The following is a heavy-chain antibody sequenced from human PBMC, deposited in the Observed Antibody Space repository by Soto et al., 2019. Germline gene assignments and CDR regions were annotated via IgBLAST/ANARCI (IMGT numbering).Heavy chain of an antibody. Sequence: GASVKVSCKASGYAFTSYDINWVRQATGQGLEWMGWMNPNSGNTGYAQKFQGRVTMTRNTSISTAYMELSSLRSEDTAVYYCARAEYSEWFCPWWGQGTLVTVYS. CDR3: ARAEYSEWFCPW. CDR1: GYAFTSYD. V-gene: IGHV1-8*01. D-gene: IGHD3-3*01. CDR2: MNPNSGNT. J-gene: IGHJ4*02.